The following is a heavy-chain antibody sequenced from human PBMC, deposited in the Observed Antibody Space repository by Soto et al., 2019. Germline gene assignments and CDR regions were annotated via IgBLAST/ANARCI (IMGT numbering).Heavy chain of an antibody. J-gene: IGHJ5*02. CDR2: IYHSGST. CDR1: GYSISSGYY. Sequence: PXGTLSLTCVVSGYSISSGYYWCWIRQPPGKGLEWSGSIYHSGSTYYNPSRKSRSTISVDTSKNQFSLKLSSVTTADTAVYYCARGYADLWSGYYPINWFDPWGQGTLVTVSS. V-gene: IGHV4-38-2*01. D-gene: IGHD3-3*01. CDR3: ARGYADLWSGYYPINWFDP.